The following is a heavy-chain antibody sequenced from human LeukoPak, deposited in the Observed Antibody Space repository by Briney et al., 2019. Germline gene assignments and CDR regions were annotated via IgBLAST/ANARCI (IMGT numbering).Heavy chain of an antibody. CDR3: ARGRRTYWYFDL. V-gene: IGHV4-39*01. Sequence: SETLSLTCTVSGGSISSSSYYWGWIRQPPGKGLEWIGSIYYSGSTYYNPSLKSRVTISVDTSKNQFSLKLSSVTAADTAVYYCARGRRTYWYFDLWGRGTLVTVSS. J-gene: IGHJ2*01. CDR1: GGSISSSSYY. CDR2: IYYSGST.